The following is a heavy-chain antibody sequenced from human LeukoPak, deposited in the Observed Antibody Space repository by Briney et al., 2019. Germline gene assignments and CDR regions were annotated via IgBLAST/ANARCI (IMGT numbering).Heavy chain of an antibody. CDR2: IYYSGST. CDR1: GGSFSGYY. D-gene: IGHD6-13*01. Sequence: SETLSLTCAVYGGSFSGYYWSWIRQHPGKGLEWIGYIYYSGSTYYNSSLKSRVTISVDTSKNQFSLKLSSVTAADTAVYYCARGQQLVLGYFDYWGQGTLVTVSS. J-gene: IGHJ4*02. CDR3: ARGQQLVLGYFDY. V-gene: IGHV4-31*11.